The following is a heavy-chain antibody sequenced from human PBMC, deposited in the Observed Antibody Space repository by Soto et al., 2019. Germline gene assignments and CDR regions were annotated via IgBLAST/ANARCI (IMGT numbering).Heavy chain of an antibody. V-gene: IGHV3-66*01. CDR3: ARDGSGH. J-gene: IGHJ4*02. CDR1: GLTAATTP. Sequence: EVQLVESGGGLVQPGGSRRPPGAASGLTAATTPMTWVRQAPGKGLEWVSVIYTGGGTHYADSVKGRFIISRDNSKNTVNLQMNSLRPEDTAVYYCARDGSGHWGQGTLVTVSS. CDR2: IYTGGGT.